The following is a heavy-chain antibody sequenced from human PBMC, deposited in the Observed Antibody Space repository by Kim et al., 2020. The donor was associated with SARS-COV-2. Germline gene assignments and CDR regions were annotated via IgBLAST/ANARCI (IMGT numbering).Heavy chain of an antibody. CDR3: ARSYNTGTFYMGY. J-gene: IGHJ4*02. V-gene: IGHV3-48*03. D-gene: IGHD3-10*01. Sequence: YYADSVKGRFTISRDNDKNSLYLQMNSLGAEDTAVYYCARSYNTGTFYMGYWGQGTLVTVSS.